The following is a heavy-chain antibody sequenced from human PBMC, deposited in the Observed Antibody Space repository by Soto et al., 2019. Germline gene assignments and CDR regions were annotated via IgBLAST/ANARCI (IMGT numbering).Heavy chain of an antibody. V-gene: IGHV3-33*01. Sequence: GESLKISCAASGFTFSSYGMHWVRQAPGKGLEWVAVIWYDGSNKYYADSVKGRFTISRDNSKNTLYLQMNSLRAEDTAVYYCARDYGSGSYYNDAFDIWGQGTMVTVSS. D-gene: IGHD3-10*01. CDR2: IWYDGSNK. J-gene: IGHJ3*02. CDR3: ARDYGSGSYYNDAFDI. CDR1: GFTFSSYG.